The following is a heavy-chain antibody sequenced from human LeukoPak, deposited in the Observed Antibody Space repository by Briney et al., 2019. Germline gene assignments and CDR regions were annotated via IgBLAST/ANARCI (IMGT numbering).Heavy chain of an antibody. CDR3: ARDEDGYNYGFDP. J-gene: IGHJ5*02. D-gene: IGHD5-24*01. V-gene: IGHV6-1*01. Sequence: SQTLSLTCAISGDSLSSNSAAWHWLRQSPSRGLEWLGRTYYRSKWYNDYAVSVKSRITINPDTSKNQFSLQLNSVTPEDTAVYYCARDEDGYNYGFDPWGQGTLVTVSS. CDR2: TYYRSKWYN. CDR1: GDSLSSNSAA.